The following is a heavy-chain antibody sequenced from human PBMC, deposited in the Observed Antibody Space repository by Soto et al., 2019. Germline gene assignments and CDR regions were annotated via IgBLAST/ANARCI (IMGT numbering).Heavy chain of an antibody. V-gene: IGHV4-39*01. CDR3: ARHVRSWSYSDF. CDR2: VYFTGST. Sequence: SETLSLTCTVSGGSISSSSFHWGWIRQSPGKGLECIGIVYFTGSTNYNPSLKSRVTMSVDRSRNQFSLQLTSLTAADTAVYYCARHVRSWSYSDFWGKENLVTVSS. D-gene: IGHD3-10*01. CDR1: GGSISSSSFH. J-gene: IGHJ4*02.